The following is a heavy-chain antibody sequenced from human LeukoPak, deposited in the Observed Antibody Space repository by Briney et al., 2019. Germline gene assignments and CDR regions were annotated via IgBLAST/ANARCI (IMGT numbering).Heavy chain of an antibody. CDR3: ARSEGGYYYDSSGYFDY. D-gene: IGHD3-22*01. CDR2: ISAYNGNT. V-gene: IGHV1-18*01. Sequence: ASVKVSCKASGYTFTSYGISWVRQAPGRGLEWMGWISAYNGNTNYAQKLQGRVTMTTDTSTSTAYMELRSLRSDDTAVYYCARSEGGYYYDSSGYFDYWGQGTLVTVSS. CDR1: GYTFTSYG. J-gene: IGHJ4*02.